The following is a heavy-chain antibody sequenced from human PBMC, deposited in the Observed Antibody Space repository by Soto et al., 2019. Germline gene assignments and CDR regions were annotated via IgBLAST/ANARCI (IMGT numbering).Heavy chain of an antibody. CDR2: ISSSSSYI. CDR3: ARGIEQLVPLVYYYGMDV. D-gene: IGHD6-6*01. J-gene: IGHJ6*02. CDR1: GFTFSSYS. Sequence: EVQLVESGGGLVKPGGSLRLSCAASGFTFSSYSMNWVRQAPGKGLEWVSSISSSSSYIYYADSVKGRFTISRDNAKNSLYLQMNSLRAEDTAVYYCARGIEQLVPLVYYYGMDVGGQGTTVTVS. V-gene: IGHV3-21*01.